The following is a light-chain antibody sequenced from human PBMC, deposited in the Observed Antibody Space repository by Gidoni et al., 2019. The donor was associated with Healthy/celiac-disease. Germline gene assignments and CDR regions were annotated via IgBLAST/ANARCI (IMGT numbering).Light chain of an antibody. CDR2: GAS. Sequence: EFALTQSPGTPSLSPEERDTLSCRDSQSVSSSYLAWYQKKPGQAPRLLISGASSRATGLPDRFGGGGSGTNFTLTIGGLRPEDLAVFYCQRYGSSPRTFXGXTKVEIK. CDR1: QSVSSSY. V-gene: IGKV3-20*01. J-gene: IGKJ4*01. CDR3: QRYGSSPRT.